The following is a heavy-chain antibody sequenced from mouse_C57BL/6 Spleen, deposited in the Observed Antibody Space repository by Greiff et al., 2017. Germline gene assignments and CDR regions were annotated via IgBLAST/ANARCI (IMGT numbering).Heavy chain of an antibody. Sequence: EVKLMESGPGLVKPSQSLSLTCSVTGYSITSGYYWNWIRQFPGNKLEWMGYISYDGSNNSNPSLKNRISITRDTSKNQFFLKLNSVTTEDTATYYCAREGYGNSWYFDVWGTGTTVTVSS. CDR2: ISYDGSN. V-gene: IGHV3-6*01. CDR1: GYSITSGYY. CDR3: AREGYGNSWYFDV. D-gene: IGHD2-10*02. J-gene: IGHJ1*03.